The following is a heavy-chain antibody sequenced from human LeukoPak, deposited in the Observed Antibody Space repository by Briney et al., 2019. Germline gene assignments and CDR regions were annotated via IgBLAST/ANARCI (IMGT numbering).Heavy chain of an antibody. D-gene: IGHD3-10*01. CDR2: INNNGIAP. CDR1: GFTFSSYA. Sequence: PGGSLRLSCAASGFTFSSYAMSWVRQAPGKGLEWVSGINNNGIAPYYADSVKGRFTISRDNSKNTLSLLMNSLRAEDTAVYYCAKSLSGDLDDLDHWGQGTLVTVSS. V-gene: IGHV3-23*01. CDR3: AKSLSGDLDDLDH. J-gene: IGHJ4*02.